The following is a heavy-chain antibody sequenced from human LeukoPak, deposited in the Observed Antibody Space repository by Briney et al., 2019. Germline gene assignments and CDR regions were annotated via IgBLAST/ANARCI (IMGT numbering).Heavy chain of an antibody. Sequence: SQTLSLTCAVSGDSISSGGYSWGWIRQPPGKGLEWIGYIYHSGSTYYNPSLKSRVTISVDRSKNQFSLKLSSVTAADTAVYYCARENIVVVPAADFRWFDPWGQGTLVTVSS. CDR2: IYHSGST. CDR1: GDSISSGGYS. D-gene: IGHD2-2*01. CDR3: ARENIVVVPAADFRWFDP. V-gene: IGHV4-30-2*01. J-gene: IGHJ5*02.